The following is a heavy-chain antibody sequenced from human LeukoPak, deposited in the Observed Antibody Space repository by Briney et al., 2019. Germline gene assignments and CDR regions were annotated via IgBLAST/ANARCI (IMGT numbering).Heavy chain of an antibody. CDR3: AMDYYDSSGYYLNY. J-gene: IGHJ4*02. CDR2: IYYSGST. D-gene: IGHD3-22*01. Sequence: SETLSLTCTVSGGSISSYYWSWIRQPPGRGLEWIGYIYYSGSTNYNPSLKSRVTISVDTSKNQFSLKLSSVTAADTAVYYCAMDYYDSSGYYLNYWGQGTLVTVSS. CDR1: GGSISSYY. V-gene: IGHV4-59*01.